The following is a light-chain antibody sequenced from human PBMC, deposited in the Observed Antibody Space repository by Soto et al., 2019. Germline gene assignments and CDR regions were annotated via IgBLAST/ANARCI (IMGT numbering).Light chain of an antibody. J-gene: IGKJ1*01. Sequence: DIQMTQSPSTXSASVGDRVTIICRASQSISTWLAWYQLKPGKAPKLLIYDASTLEGGVPSRFSGIGSGTEFTLTLSGLQPDDFATYYCQHSWTFGQGTKVDIK. CDR3: QHSWT. V-gene: IGKV1-5*02. CDR2: DAS. CDR1: QSISTW.